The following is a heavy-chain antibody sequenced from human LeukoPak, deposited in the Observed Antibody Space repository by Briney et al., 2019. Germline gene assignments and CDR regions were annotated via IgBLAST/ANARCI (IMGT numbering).Heavy chain of an antibody. Sequence: GGSLRLSCAASGFTFDDYGMSWVRQAPGKGLEWVSGINWIGGSTGYADSVKGRFTISRDTAKNSLYLEMNSLRAEDTALYYCVRDFDYGDSDRMDVWGKGTTVTVSS. V-gene: IGHV3-20*04. J-gene: IGHJ6*03. CDR2: INWIGGST. D-gene: IGHD4-17*01. CDR1: GFTFDDYG. CDR3: VRDFDYGDSDRMDV.